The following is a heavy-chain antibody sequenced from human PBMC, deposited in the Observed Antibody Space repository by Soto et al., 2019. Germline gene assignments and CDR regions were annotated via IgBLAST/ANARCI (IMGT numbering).Heavy chain of an antibody. CDR2: MSWNSGSI. CDR1: GFNFDDYA. Sequence: GGSLRLSCAASGFNFDDYAMHWVRQAPGKGLEWVSGMSWNSGSIGYADSVKGRFTISRDNAKNSLYLQMNSLRVEDTALYYCAKDIGAAGLDYWGQGILVTVSS. CDR3: AKDIGAAGLDY. D-gene: IGHD6-13*01. J-gene: IGHJ4*02. V-gene: IGHV3-9*01.